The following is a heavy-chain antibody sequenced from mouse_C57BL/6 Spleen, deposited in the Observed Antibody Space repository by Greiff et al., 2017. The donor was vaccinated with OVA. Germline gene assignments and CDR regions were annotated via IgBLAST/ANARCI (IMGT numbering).Heavy chain of an antibody. CDR3: ARRGSGQYYYAMDY. D-gene: IGHD4-1*01. CDR1: GYTLTSYW. V-gene: IGHV1-64*01. Sequence: QVQLQQPGAELVKPGASVKLSCKASGYTLTSYWMHWVKQRPGQGLEWIGMIHPNSGSTNYNEKFKSKATLTVDKSSSTAYMQLRSLTSEDSAVYYCARRGSGQYYYAMDYWGQGTSVTVSS. CDR2: IHPNSGST. J-gene: IGHJ4*01.